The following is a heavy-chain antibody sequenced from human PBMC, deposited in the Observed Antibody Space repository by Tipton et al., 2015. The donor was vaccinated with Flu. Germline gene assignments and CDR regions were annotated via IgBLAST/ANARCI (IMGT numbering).Heavy chain of an antibody. CDR3: ARSAVRYSSGFDF. Sequence: SLRLSCAASGFTFSDYWMSWVRQAPGKGPEWVANIKKDGSEKYYVDSVKGRFTISRDNAKNSLYLQMNSLRAEDTAVYYCARSAVRYSSGFDFWGQGTLVNVSS. CDR2: IKKDGSEK. J-gene: IGHJ4*02. V-gene: IGHV3-7*01. D-gene: IGHD3-22*01. CDR1: GFTFSDYW.